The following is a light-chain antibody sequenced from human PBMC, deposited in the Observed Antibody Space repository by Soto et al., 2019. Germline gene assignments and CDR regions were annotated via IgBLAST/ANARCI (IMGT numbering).Light chain of an antibody. J-gene: IGKJ2*01. CDR2: DSS. CDR3: QQTFHSPRT. V-gene: IGKV3-20*01. Sequence: EIVLTQSPGTLSLSPGETASLSCWASQSIVSNFLAWYQQRRGQPPRLLIYDSSRRASGIPARFTGSGSGTDFTLTISRVEAEDSAVYYCQQTFHSPRTFGQGTRLEI. CDR1: QSIVSNF.